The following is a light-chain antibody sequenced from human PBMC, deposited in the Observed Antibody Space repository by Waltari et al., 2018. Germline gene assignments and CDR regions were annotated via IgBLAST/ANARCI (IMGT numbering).Light chain of an antibody. J-gene: IGLJ3*02. CDR1: SGHSSNI. CDR2: VNSDGSH. Sequence: QLVLTQSPSASASLGASVKLTCTLSSGHSSNIIAWLQQQPEKGPRYLMQVNSDGSHSKGDEIPDRFSGSSSGAERYLTISSVQSEDEADYYCQTGGHGTWVFGGGTTLTVL. CDR3: QTGGHGTWV. V-gene: IGLV4-69*01.